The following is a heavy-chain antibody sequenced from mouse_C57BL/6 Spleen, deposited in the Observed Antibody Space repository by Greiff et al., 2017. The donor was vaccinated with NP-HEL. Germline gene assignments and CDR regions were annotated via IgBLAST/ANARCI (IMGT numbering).Heavy chain of an antibody. Sequence: VQVVESGAELVKPGASVKISCKASGYAFSSYWMNWVKQRPGKGLEWIGQIYPGDGDTNYNGKFKGKATLTADKSSSTAYMQLSSLTSEDSAVYFCARGGSDPWFAYWGQGTLVTVSA. CDR1: GYAFSSYW. CDR2: IYPGDGDT. CDR3: ARGGSDPWFAY. V-gene: IGHV1-80*01. J-gene: IGHJ3*01.